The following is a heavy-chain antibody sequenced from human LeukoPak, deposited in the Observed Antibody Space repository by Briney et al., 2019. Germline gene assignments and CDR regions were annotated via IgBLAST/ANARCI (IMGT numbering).Heavy chain of an antibody. CDR1: GFTFSDYW. CDR3: VRDHCDPDDDHYCKDDGYFDN. CDR2: IKKDGDDK. Sequence: PGGSLRLSCTTSGFTFSDYWMSWARQAPGKGLEWVANIKKDGDDKYYVDSVKGRFIISRDNAKNSLYLQMNSLRLDDTAVYYCVRDHCDPDDDHYCKDDGYFDNWGQGTLVTVSS. J-gene: IGHJ4*02. V-gene: IGHV3-7*01. D-gene: IGHD2/OR15-2a*01.